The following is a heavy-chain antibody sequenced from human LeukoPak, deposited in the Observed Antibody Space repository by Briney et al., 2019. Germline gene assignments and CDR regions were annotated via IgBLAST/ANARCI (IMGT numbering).Heavy chain of an antibody. Sequence: ASVKVSCKASGYTFANYGINWVRQATGQGLEWMGWMNPNSGNTGYAQKFQGRLTITRNTSISIAYMELSSLRSEDTAVYYCARRYCGSTSCSNWGWLDPWGQGTLVTVSS. CDR3: ARRYCGSTSCSNWGWLDP. J-gene: IGHJ5*02. CDR1: GYTFANYG. CDR2: MNPNSGNT. D-gene: IGHD2-2*01. V-gene: IGHV1-8*03.